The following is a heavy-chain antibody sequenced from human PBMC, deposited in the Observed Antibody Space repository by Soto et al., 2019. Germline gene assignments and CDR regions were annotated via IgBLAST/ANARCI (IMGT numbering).Heavy chain of an antibody. D-gene: IGHD4-17*01. CDR2: IIPVFGTA. J-gene: IGHJ6*02. CDR1: GGTLSNYG. V-gene: IGHV1-69*12. CDR3: ARGDATKIVVTTYYGMDV. Sequence: QVQLVQSGAEVKKPGSSVKVSCKASGGTLSNYGISWVRQAPGQGLEWMGGIIPVFGTANYAQKFQGRVTITADESKGTVYMEVSSLRSEDTAVYYCARGDATKIVVTTYYGMDVWGQGTTVTVSS.